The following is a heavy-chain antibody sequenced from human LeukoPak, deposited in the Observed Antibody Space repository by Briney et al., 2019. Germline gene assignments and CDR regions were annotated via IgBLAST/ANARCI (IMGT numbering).Heavy chain of an antibody. V-gene: IGHV4-38-2*02. D-gene: IGHD4-17*01. CDR3: AREPYGDYPGY. J-gene: IGHJ4*02. CDR1: GYSISSGYY. Sequence: SETLSLTCTVSGYSISSGYYWGWIRQPPGKGLEWIGSIYHSGSTYYNPSLKSRVTISVDTSKNQFSLKLSSVTAADTAVYYCAREPYGDYPGYWGQGTLVTVSS. CDR2: IYHSGST.